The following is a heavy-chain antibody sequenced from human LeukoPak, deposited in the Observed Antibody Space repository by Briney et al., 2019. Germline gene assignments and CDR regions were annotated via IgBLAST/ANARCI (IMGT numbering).Heavy chain of an antibody. CDR1: GFTFSSYA. Sequence: GGPLRLSCAASGFTFSSYAMSWVRQAPGKGLEWVSAISGSGDNTYYADSVKGRFTIPRDNSKNTLYLQMNSLRAEDTAVYYCANARAAADYWGQGTLVTVSS. D-gene: IGHD6-13*01. CDR3: ANARAAADY. CDR2: ISGSGDNT. J-gene: IGHJ4*02. V-gene: IGHV3-23*01.